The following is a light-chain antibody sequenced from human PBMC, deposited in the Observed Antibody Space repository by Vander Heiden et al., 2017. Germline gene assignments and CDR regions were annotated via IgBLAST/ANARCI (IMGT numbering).Light chain of an antibody. CDR3: QQYNSLMYT. V-gene: IGKV1-5*03. CDR2: KAS. CDR1: QSISSW. J-gene: IGKJ2*01. Sequence: DIQMTQSPSTLSASVGDRVTITCRASQSISSWLAWYQQKPGKAPKLLIYKASSLESGVPSRFSGSGSGTEFTLTISSLQPDDFATYYCQQYNSLMYTFGQGIKLEIK.